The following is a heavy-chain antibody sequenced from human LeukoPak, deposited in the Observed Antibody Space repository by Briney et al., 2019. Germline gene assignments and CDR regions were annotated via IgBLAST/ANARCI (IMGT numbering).Heavy chain of an antibody. CDR3: AKDSSSSNYLYGLDV. D-gene: IGHD6-6*01. J-gene: IGHJ6*02. CDR2: ISHDGSSE. Sequence: GRSLRLSCAASGFTFSNYAMHWVRQAPGKGLEWVALISHDGSSEYYGDSMKGRFTISRDNSRNTFYLQMNSLRAEDTAVYYCAKDSSSSNYLYGLDVWGQGTTVTVSS. V-gene: IGHV3-30*18. CDR1: GFTFSNYA.